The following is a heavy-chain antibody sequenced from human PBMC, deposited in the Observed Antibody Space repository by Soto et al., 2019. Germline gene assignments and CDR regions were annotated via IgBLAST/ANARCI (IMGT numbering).Heavy chain of an antibody. V-gene: IGHV3-7*05. D-gene: IGHD6-13*01. J-gene: IGHJ3*02. CDR2: IKKDGSQI. CDR3: ARDVSPGSSSLYLYAFDI. CDR1: GFSFGSSW. Sequence: EVQLVESGGGLVQPGGSLRLSCVASGFSFGSSWMTWVRQAPGKGLEWVANIKKDGSQISYLDSVRGRFTISRDNAKNSLYLQMNSLRAEDTALYYCARDVSPGSSSLYLYAFDIWGQGTMVTVSS.